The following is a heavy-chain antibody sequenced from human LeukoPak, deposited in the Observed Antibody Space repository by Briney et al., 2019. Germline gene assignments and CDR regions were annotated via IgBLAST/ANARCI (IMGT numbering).Heavy chain of an antibody. V-gene: IGHV4-39*01. Sequence: SGTLSLTCTVSGGSISSSSHYWGWIRQPPGKGLEWIGSIYYSGATYYNPSLKSRVTISVDTSKNQFSLKLSSVTAADTAVYHCARHSSVTTFVFDYWGQGTPVTVSS. CDR2: IYYSGAT. J-gene: IGHJ4*02. D-gene: IGHD4-17*01. CDR1: GGSISSSSHY. CDR3: ARHSSVTTFVFDY.